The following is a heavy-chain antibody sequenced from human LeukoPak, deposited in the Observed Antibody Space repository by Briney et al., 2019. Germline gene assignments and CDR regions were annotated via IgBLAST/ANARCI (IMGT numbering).Heavy chain of an antibody. CDR2: IYYSGST. D-gene: IGHD3-10*01. CDR3: ARHRAPGSFDY. CDR1: GGSISSYD. Sequence: PSETLSLTCTVSGGSISSYDWSWIRQPPGRGLEWIGYIYYSGSTNYNPSLKSRVTISVDTSKNQFSLKLSSVTAADPAVYYCARHRAPGSFDYWGQGTLVTVSS. J-gene: IGHJ4*02. V-gene: IGHV4-59*08.